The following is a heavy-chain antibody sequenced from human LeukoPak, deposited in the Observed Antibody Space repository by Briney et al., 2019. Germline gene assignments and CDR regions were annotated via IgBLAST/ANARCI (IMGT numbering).Heavy chain of an antibody. V-gene: IGHV1-69*04. CDR1: GGTFSSYA. Sequence: GASVKVSCKASGGTFSSYAISWERQAPGQGLEWMGRIIPILGIANYAQKFQGRVMITADKSTSSAYMELSSLRSEDTAVYYCAREAKRTGGVPGDMDVWGQGTTVTVSS. J-gene: IGHJ6*02. CDR2: IIPILGIA. D-gene: IGHD2-21*01. CDR3: AREAKRTGGVPGDMDV.